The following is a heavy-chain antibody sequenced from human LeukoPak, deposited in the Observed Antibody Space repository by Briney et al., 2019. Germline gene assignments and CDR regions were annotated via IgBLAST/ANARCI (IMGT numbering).Heavy chain of an antibody. CDR3: ARELYYGSGSRHNWFDP. V-gene: IGHV1-69*13. D-gene: IGHD3-10*01. J-gene: IGHJ5*02. CDR2: IIPILGTA. CDR1: GGTFSSYA. Sequence: ASVKVSCKASGGTFSSYAISWVRQAPGQGLEWMGGIIPILGTANYAQKFQGRVTITADESTSTAYMELSSLRSEDTAVYYCARELYYGSGSRHNWFDPWGQGTLVTVSS.